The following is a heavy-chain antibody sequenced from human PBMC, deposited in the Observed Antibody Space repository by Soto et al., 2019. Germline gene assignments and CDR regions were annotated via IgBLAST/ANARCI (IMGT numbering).Heavy chain of an antibody. V-gene: IGHV3-23*01. Sequence: PGGSMRLSCAASGFIFSSFAVSWVRQAPKKGLEWISAISGSGDKTFYADSVKGRLIISKDNSKNTVYLQMSSVRAEDTAVYYCAKEVAIIGKGVFDMWGQGTMVPVSS. D-gene: IGHD2-15*01. CDR1: GFIFSSFA. J-gene: IGHJ3*02. CDR2: ISGSGDKT. CDR3: AKEVAIIGKGVFDM.